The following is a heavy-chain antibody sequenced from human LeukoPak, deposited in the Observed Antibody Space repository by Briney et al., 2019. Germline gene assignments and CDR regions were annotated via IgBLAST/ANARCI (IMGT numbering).Heavy chain of an antibody. Sequence: NPSGTQSLTCAVSGGSISSSNWWSWVRQPPPGKGLEWIGEIYHSGSTNYNPSLKSRVTMSVDTSKNQFSLKLSSVTAADTAVYYCARDPHRYSSSGGVDWGQGTLVTVSS. CDR3: ARDPHRYSSSGGVD. J-gene: IGHJ4*02. V-gene: IGHV4-4*02. D-gene: IGHD6-13*01. CDR2: IYHSGST. CDR1: GGSISSSNW.